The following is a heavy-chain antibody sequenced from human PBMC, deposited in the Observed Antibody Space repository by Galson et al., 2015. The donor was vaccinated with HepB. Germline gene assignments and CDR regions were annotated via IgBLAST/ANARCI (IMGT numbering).Heavy chain of an antibody. V-gene: IGHV3-23*01. D-gene: IGHD3-10*01. CDR2: ISGSGGST. CDR1: GFTFSSYA. Sequence: SLRLSCAASGFTFSSYAMSWVRQAPGKGLEWVSAISGSGGSTYYADSVKGRFTISRDNSKNTLYLQMNSLRAEDTAVYYCAKDKNVLLWFGELFPHFDYWGQGTLVTVSS. J-gene: IGHJ4*02. CDR3: AKDKNVLLWFGELFPHFDY.